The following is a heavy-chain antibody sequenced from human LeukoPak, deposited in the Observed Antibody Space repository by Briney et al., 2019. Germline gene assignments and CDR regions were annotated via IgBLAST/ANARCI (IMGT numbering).Heavy chain of an antibody. J-gene: IGHJ4*02. V-gene: IGHV1-24*01. CDR1: GYTLTELS. CDR2: FDPEDGET. Sequence: ASVKVSCKVSGYTLTELSMHWVRQAPGKGLEWMGGFDPEDGETIYAQKFQGRVTMTEDTSTDTAYMELSSLRSEDTAVYYCATDYDILTGFDYRGQGTLVTVSS. CDR3: ATDYDILTGFDY. D-gene: IGHD3-9*01.